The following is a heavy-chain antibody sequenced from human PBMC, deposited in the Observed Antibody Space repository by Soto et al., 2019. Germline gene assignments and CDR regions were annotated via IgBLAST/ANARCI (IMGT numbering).Heavy chain of an antibody. J-gene: IGHJ4*02. V-gene: IGHV4-39*01. CDR3: SLLTKGRVGED. D-gene: IGHD3-10*01. Sequence: RVRNRQPPGRGLEWIGTVYYSGNTYHNPSLKSRVTMSMDASKNQFSLTLSSAAVADTSMYYCSLLTKGRVGEDRGQGTLVTVS. CDR2: VYYSGNT.